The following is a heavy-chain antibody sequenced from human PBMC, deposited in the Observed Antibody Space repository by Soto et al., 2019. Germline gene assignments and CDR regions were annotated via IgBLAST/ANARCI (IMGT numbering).Heavy chain of an antibody. Sequence: SETLSLTCTVSGGSISSSSYYWGWIRQPPGKGLEWIGSIYYSGSTYYNPSLKSRVTISVDTSKNQFSLKLSSVTAADTAVYYCARHVFGGYDFWSGYYPPLDYWGQGTLVTVSS. V-gene: IGHV4-39*01. J-gene: IGHJ4*02. D-gene: IGHD3-3*01. CDR1: GGSISSSSYY. CDR3: ARHVFGGYDFWSGYYPPLDY. CDR2: IYYSGST.